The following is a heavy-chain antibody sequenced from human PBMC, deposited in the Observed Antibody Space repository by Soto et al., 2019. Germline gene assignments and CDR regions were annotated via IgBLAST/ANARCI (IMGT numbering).Heavy chain of an antibody. CDR3: AREIGVAVRFDP. CDR2: IIPIFGTT. V-gene: IGHV1-69*01. Sequence: QVQLVQSGAEVKRPGSSVKVSCKTSGGTFSPYAISWLRQAPGQGLEWMGGIIPIFGTTNYAQKFQGRLTIVADESTSPAYMELISLTSDDTGLYYCAREIGVAVRFDPWGQGTLVTVSS. CDR1: GGTFSPYA. D-gene: IGHD6-19*01. J-gene: IGHJ5*02.